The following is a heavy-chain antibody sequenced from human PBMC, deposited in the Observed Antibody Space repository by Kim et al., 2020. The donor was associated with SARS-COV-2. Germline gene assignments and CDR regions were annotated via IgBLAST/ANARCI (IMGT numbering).Heavy chain of an antibody. D-gene: IGHD3-10*01. CDR3: ARDLPGYGSGKRRISEKTTPPPDY. J-gene: IGHJ4*02. CDR2: INPNSGGT. V-gene: IGHV1-2*02. CDR1: GYTFTGYY. Sequence: ASVKVSCKASGYTFTGYYMHWVRQAPGQGLEWMGWINPNSGGTNYAQKFQGRVTMTRDTSISTAYMELSRLRSDDTAVYYCARDLPGYGSGKRRISEKTTPPPDYWGQGTLVTVSS.